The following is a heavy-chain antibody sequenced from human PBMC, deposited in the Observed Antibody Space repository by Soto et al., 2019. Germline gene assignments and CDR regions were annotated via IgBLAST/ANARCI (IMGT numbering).Heavy chain of an antibody. CDR1: GFTFSTYA. J-gene: IGHJ1*01. CDR2: ISSNGRST. D-gene: IGHD2-8*01. CDR3: ARDRCTNGVCYAPSAY. Sequence: EVQLVESGGGLVQPGGSLRLSCATSGFTFSTYAMHWVRQAPGKGLEYVSAISSNGRSTYYANSVKGIFTISRDNSKNTLYLQIDSLRAEDMAVYYCARDRCTNGVCYAPSAYWGQGTLVTVSS. V-gene: IGHV3-64*01.